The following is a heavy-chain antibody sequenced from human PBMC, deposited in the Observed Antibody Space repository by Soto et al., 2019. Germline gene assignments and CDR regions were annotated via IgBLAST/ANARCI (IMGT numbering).Heavy chain of an antibody. CDR3: ARANKFNGFDV. Sequence: EVQLVESGGGLVQPGGSLRLSCVASGFAASGHYMNWVRQTPVQGLEWLSVIYSGGTTYYADSVEGRFTISRHDSQNTLYLQMDNLRTEDTAVYYCARANKFNGFDVWGRGAMVTVSS. CDR2: IYSGGTT. CDR1: GFAASGHY. J-gene: IGHJ3*01. V-gene: IGHV3-53*04.